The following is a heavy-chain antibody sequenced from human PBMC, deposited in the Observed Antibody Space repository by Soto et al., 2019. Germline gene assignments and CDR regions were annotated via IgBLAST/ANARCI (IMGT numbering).Heavy chain of an antibody. J-gene: IGHJ6*02. Sequence: QVQLVESGGGVVQPGRSLRLSCAASGFTFSSYAMHWVRQAPGKGLEWVAVISYDGSNKYYADSVKGRFTISRDNSKNTLYLQMNSLRAEDTAVYYCARGDANPYYYYGMDVWGQGTTVTVSS. CDR3: ARGDANPYYYYGMDV. CDR1: GFTFSSYA. V-gene: IGHV3-30-3*01. CDR2: ISYDGSNK.